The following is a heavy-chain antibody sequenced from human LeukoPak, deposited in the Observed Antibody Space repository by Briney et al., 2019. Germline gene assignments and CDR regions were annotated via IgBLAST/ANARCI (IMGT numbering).Heavy chain of an antibody. Sequence: SETLSLTCTVSGGSISSSSYYWGWIRQPPGKGLEWTGNIYYSGGTYYNPSLQSRVTISVDTSKNQFSLKLSSVTAADTAVYYCARLTYYDFWSGVDYWGQGTLVTVSS. CDR2: IYYSGGT. V-gene: IGHV4-39*01. J-gene: IGHJ4*02. D-gene: IGHD3-3*01. CDR3: ARLTYYDFWSGVDY. CDR1: GGSISSSSYY.